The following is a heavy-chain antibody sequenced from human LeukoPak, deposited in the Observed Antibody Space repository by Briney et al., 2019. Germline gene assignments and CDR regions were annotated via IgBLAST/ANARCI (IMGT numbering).Heavy chain of an antibody. CDR3: ARGQGFIIDY. V-gene: IGHV3-7*05. J-gene: IGHJ4*02. CDR2: INQEGSHK. CDR1: GFTFSSHY. Sequence: PGGSLRLSCAASGFTFSSHYMFWVRQAPGKGLEWVATINQEGSHKSYVDSVKGRFTISRDDAKHSLYLQMNSLRAEDTAVYYCARGQGFIIDYWGQGNLVTVSS. D-gene: IGHD3-10*01.